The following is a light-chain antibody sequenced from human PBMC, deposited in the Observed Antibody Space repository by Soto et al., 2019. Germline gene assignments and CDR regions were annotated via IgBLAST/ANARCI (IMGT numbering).Light chain of an antibody. V-gene: IGKV1-39*01. CDR1: QSIDNY. J-gene: IGKJ4*01. CDR2: TAS. CDR3: LQTYRSPLT. Sequence: DIRMTQSPASLSAAVGERVTITCRASQSIDNYLSWYQQKPGRAPKLLIYTASRLESGVPSRFGGRGSGTDFTLTISSLHPEDFATYYCLQTYRSPLTFGGGTTVEIK.